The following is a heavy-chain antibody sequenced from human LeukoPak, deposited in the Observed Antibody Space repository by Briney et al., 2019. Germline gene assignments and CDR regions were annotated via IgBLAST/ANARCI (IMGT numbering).Heavy chain of an antibody. CDR1: GFTFSNYA. CDR3: AKYRGLRYYDD. CDR2: ISGSGGGT. J-gene: IGHJ4*02. Sequence: GGSLRLSCAASGFTFSNYAMSWVRQAPGKGLEWVSAISGSGGGTYYADYVKGRFTISRDNSKNTLYLQVNSQRAEDTAVYYCAKYRGLRYYDDWGQGTLVTVSS. V-gene: IGHV3-23*01. D-gene: IGHD3-22*01.